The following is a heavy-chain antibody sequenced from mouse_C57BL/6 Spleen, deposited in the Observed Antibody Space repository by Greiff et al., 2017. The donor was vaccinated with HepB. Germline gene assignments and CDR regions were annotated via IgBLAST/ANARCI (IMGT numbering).Heavy chain of an antibody. CDR1: GYAFSSSW. Sequence: QVQLQQSGPELVKPGASVKISCKASGYAFSSSWMNWVKQRPGKGLEWIGRIYPGDGDTNYNGKFKGKATLTADKSSSTAYMQLSSLTSEESAVYFCANTDYYAMDYWGQGTSVTVSS. CDR3: ANTDYYAMDY. J-gene: IGHJ4*01. D-gene: IGHD1-1*01. CDR2: IYPGDGDT. V-gene: IGHV1-82*01.